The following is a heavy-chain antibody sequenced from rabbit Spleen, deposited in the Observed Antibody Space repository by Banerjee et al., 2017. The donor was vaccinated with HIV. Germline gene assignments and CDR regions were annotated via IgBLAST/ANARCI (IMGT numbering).Heavy chain of an antibody. D-gene: IGHD6-1*01. CDR2: IVPIFGVT. J-gene: IGHJ4*01. V-gene: IGHV1S7*01. Sequence: QELVESGGGLVQPGGSLKLSCKASGSAFGTYSMTWFGQAPGKGLEWIGYIVPIFGVTYYANWVNGRFTISSHNAQNTLYLQLNSLTAADTATYFCVREAGYGGYGDGNLWGQGTLVTVS. CDR1: GSAFGTYS. CDR3: VREAGYGGYGDGNL.